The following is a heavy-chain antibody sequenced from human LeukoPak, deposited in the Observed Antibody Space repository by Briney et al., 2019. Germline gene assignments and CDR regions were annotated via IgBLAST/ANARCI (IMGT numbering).Heavy chain of an antibody. CDR3: ARERPYYDFWSGYVNWFDP. V-gene: IGHV4-4*02. J-gene: IGHJ5*02. CDR2: IYHSGST. Sequence: GSLRLSCAASGFTFSTHTMSWVRQPPGKGLEWIGEIYHSGSTNYNPSLKSRVTISVDKSKNQFSLKLSSVTAADTAVYYCARERPYYDFWSGYVNWFDPWGQGTLVTVSS. CDR1: GFTFSTHTM. D-gene: IGHD3-3*01.